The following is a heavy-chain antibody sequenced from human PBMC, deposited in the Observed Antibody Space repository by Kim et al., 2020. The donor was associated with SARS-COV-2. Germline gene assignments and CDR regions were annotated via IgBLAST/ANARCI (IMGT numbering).Heavy chain of an antibody. CDR3: ARAYDYVWGSYRPNYYFDY. J-gene: IGHJ4*02. D-gene: IGHD3-16*02. Sequence: GRFTISRDNAKNSLYLQMNSRRAEDTAVYYCARAYDYVWGSYRPNYYFDYWGQGTLVTVSS. V-gene: IGHV3-7*04.